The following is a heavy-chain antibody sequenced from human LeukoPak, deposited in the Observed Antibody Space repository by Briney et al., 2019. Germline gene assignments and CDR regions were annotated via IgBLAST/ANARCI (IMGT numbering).Heavy chain of an antibody. D-gene: IGHD5-24*01. CDR3: ARGYGDGYLY. J-gene: IGHJ4*02. CDR1: GFTFSVYW. V-gene: IGHV3-7*01. CDR2: IKQDGSEK. Sequence: PGGSLRLSCAASGFTFSVYWMSWVRQAPGKGLEWVANIKQDGSEKYYVDSVKGRFTISRDNAKNSLYLQMNSLRAEDTAVYYCARGYGDGYLYWGQGTLVTVSS.